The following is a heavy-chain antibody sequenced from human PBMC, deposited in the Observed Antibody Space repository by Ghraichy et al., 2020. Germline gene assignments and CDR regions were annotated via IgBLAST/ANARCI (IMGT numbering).Heavy chain of an antibody. J-gene: IGHJ4*02. D-gene: IGHD3-10*01. V-gene: IGHV3-48*02. CDR1: GFTFSSYS. CDR2: ISSSSSTI. CDR3: ARDSGGVRGVINFDY. Sequence: SLRLSCAASGFTFSSYSMNWVRQAPGKGLEWVSYISSSSSTIYYADSVKGRFTISSDNAKNSLYLQMNSLRDEDTAVYYCARDSGGVRGVINFDYWGQGTLVTVSS.